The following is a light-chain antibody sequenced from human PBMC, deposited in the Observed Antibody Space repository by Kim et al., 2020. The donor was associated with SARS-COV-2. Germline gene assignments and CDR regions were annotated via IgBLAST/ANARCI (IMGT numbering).Light chain of an antibody. J-gene: IGKJ4*01. CDR2: GAS. CDR1: QSVSSN. CDR3: QQYNNWPPLT. Sequence: SHGEIATLSCRARQSVSSNLALYQQKPGQAPRLLIYGASTRATGIPARFSGSGSGTEFTLTISSLQSEDFAVYYCQQYNNWPPLTFGGGTKVDIK. V-gene: IGKV3-15*01.